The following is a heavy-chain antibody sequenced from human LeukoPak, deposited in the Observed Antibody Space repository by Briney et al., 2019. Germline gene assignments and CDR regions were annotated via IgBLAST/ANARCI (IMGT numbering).Heavy chain of an antibody. D-gene: IGHD1-1*01. CDR3: ANVHDVPS. CDR1: GFAFSTYT. J-gene: IGHJ5*02. Sequence: QPGGSLRLSCAASGFAFSTYTMTWVRQGPGKGLEWVSDISESGGLTHYADSVKARFTISRDNSKNMLYMQMNSLRAEDTAVYYCANVHDVPSWGQGTLVTDAS. CDR2: ISESGGLT. V-gene: IGHV3-23*01.